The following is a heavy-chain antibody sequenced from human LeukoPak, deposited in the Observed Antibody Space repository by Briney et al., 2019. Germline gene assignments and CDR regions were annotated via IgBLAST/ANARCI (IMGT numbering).Heavy chain of an antibody. V-gene: IGHV3-23*01. Sequence: GGSLRLSCAASGFTFSSYAMSWVRQAPGKGLEWVSAISGSGGSTYYADSVKGRFTISRDNSKNTLYLQMNSLRAEDTALYYCAKDAGITMIDRNWFDPWGQGTLVTVSS. D-gene: IGHD3-22*01. CDR1: GFTFSSYA. J-gene: IGHJ5*02. CDR3: AKDAGITMIDRNWFDP. CDR2: ISGSGGST.